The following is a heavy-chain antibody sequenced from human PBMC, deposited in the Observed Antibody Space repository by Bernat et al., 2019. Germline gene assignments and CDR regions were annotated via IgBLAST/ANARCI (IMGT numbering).Heavy chain of an antibody. D-gene: IGHD4-17*01. CDR2: IYTSGST. CDR1: GGSISSGSYY. Sequence: QVQLQESGPGLVKPSQTLSLTCTVSGGSISSGSYYWSWIRQPAGKGLEWIGRIYTSGSTNYNPSLKSRVTISVDTSKTQFSLKLTSMTAADTAVYYCAKVPNPYGDHSDVPVLWGQGTLVTVSS. V-gene: IGHV4-61*02. J-gene: IGHJ4*02. CDR3: AKVPNPYGDHSDVPVL.